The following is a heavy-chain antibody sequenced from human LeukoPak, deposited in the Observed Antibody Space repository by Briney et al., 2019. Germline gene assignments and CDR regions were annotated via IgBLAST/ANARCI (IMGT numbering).Heavy chain of an antibody. CDR3: SIAYDTSGSVNI. J-gene: IGHJ4*02. Sequence: GGSLRLSCAASGFTFSSYWMSWFRQAPGKGLEWVANIKQDGSEKYYVDSVKGRFTISRDNAKNSLYLQMNSLTAEDTAVYYCSIAYDTSGSVNIGGQGTLVTVSS. CDR2: IKQDGSEK. D-gene: IGHD3-22*01. CDR1: GFTFSSYW. V-gene: IGHV3-7*01.